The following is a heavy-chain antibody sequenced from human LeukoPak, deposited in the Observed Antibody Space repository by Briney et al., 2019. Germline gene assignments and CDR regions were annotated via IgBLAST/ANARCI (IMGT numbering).Heavy chain of an antibody. J-gene: IGHJ4*02. CDR2: IGSSGGGV. CDR1: GFTFSTYT. CDR3: AIDPNWGTHS. D-gene: IGHD7-27*01. Sequence: GGSLRLSCAASGFTFSTYTMYWVRHPPGKRLEWVSIIGSSGGGVHYADSVKGRFTISRDNSKNALYLQMNSLRVEDTAVYYCAIDPNWGTHSWGQGVLVTVSS. V-gene: IGHV3-23*01.